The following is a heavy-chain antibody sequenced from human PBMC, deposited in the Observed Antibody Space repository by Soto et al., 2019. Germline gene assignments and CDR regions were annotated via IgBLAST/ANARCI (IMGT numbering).Heavy chain of an antibody. J-gene: IGHJ5*01. CDR1: GGSFSGYY. Sequence: SETLSLTCAVYGGSFSGYYWSWIRQPPGKGLEWIGEINHSGSTNYNPSLKSRVTISVDTSKNQFSLKLTSVTAADTAVYYCANDKVTGDIDTWGQETLLTISS. CDR2: INHSGST. V-gene: IGHV4-34*01. D-gene: IGHD2-21*02. CDR3: ANDKVTGDIDT.